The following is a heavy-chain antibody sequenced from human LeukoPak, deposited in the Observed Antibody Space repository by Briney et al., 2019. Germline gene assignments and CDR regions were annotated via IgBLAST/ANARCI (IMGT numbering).Heavy chain of an antibody. CDR1: GYSFTSYW. D-gene: IGHD3-3*01. CDR2: FYPGDSDT. Sequence: GESLKISCKGSGYSFTSYWIGWVRPMPGKGLEWMGIFYPGDSDTRYSPSFQGQVTISADKSISTAYLQWSSLKASDTAMFYCARQESGTFFDQWGQGTLVTVSS. J-gene: IGHJ4*02. V-gene: IGHV5-51*01. CDR3: ARQESGTFFDQ.